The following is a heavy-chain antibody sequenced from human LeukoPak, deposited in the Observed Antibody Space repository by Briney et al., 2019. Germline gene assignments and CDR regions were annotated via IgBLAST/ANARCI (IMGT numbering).Heavy chain of an antibody. V-gene: IGHV3-33*01. J-gene: IGHJ5*02. Sequence: GGSLRLSCAASGFTFSSYGMHWVRQAPGKGLEWVAVIWYDGSNKYYADSVKGRFTISRDNSKNTLYLQMNSLRAEDTAVYYCARDGYCSGGSCYSNWFDPWGQGTLVTVSS. CDR2: IWYDGSNK. CDR1: GFTFSSYG. D-gene: IGHD2-15*01. CDR3: ARDGYCSGGSCYSNWFDP.